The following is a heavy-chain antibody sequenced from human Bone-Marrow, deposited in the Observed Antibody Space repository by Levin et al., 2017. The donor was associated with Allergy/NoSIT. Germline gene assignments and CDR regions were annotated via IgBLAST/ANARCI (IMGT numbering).Heavy chain of an antibody. V-gene: IGHV3-49*04. CDR3: TRAPSGTMGDFDY. CDR1: GFNFADYA. D-gene: IGHD6-19*01. J-gene: IGHJ4*02. CDR2: IRSKTYGGTT. Sequence: PGGSLRLSCATSGFNFADYAMAWVRQAPGKGLEWVGFIRSKTYGGTTEYAASVKGRFGISRDDSESIAYLQMNSLKRDDTAVYYCTRAPSGTMGDFDYWGQGTQVAVSS.